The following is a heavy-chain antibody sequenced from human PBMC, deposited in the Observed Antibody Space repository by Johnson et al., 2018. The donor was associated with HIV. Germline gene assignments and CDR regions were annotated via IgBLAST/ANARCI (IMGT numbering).Heavy chain of an antibody. Sequence: VQLVESGGGLVQPGGSLRLSCAASGFTFSNYWMSWVRQVPGKGLEWVANIKQDESENYYVDSVKGRLTISRDNAKNSLYLQMNSLRAEDTAVYYCAKDRSLTMIVAMAGWAFDIWGQGTMVTVSS. V-gene: IGHV3-7*03. D-gene: IGHD3-22*01. J-gene: IGHJ3*02. CDR2: IKQDESEN. CDR3: AKDRSLTMIVAMAGWAFDI. CDR1: GFTFSNYW.